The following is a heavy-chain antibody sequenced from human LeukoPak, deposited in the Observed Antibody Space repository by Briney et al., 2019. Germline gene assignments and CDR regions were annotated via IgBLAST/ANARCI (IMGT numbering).Heavy chain of an antibody. J-gene: IGHJ4*02. CDR2: IIPILDIA. Sequence: GSSVKVSCKASGGTFSSYAISWVRQAPGQGLEWMGRIIPILDIANYAQKFQGRVTITADKSTSTAYMELSSLRSEDTAVYYCARDPAATAGVAAAGSYYFDYWGQGTLVTVSS. D-gene: IGHD6-13*01. V-gene: IGHV1-69*04. CDR3: ARDPAATAGVAAAGSYYFDY. CDR1: GGTFSSYA.